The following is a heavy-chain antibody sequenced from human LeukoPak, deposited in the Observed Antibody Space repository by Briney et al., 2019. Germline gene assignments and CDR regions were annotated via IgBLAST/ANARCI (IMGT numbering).Heavy chain of an antibody. CDR2: ISGSSGST. J-gene: IGHJ4*02. V-gene: IGHV3-23*01. CDR1: GVTFSSDA. D-gene: IGHD6-19*01. CDR3: AKDSPIAVSGNFDY. Sequence: GGSLRLSCAASGVTFSSDAMCWGRDGPGKGLGWGSDISGSSGSTYYADSVKGRFTISRDNAKNTLYLQMNSLRAEDTAVYYCAKDSPIAVSGNFDYWGQGTMVTVSS.